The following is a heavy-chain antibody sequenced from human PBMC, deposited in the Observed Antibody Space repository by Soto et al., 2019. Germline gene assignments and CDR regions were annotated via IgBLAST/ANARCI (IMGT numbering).Heavy chain of an antibody. CDR3: ARAGYGDLYFDY. CDR2: IYSGGRT. CDR1: GFTVSDNY. D-gene: IGHD4-17*01. Sequence: GGSLRLSCAASGFTVSDNYMSWVRQAPEKGLEWVSVIYSGGRTYYADSVKDRFTISRDNSKNTLYLQMNSLRAEDTAVYYCARAGYGDLYFDYWGQGTLVTVSS. V-gene: IGHV3-66*01. J-gene: IGHJ4*02.